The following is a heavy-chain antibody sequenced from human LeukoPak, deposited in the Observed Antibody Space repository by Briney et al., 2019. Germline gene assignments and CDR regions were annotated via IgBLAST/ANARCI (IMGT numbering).Heavy chain of an antibody. CDR1: GFTFSTYG. V-gene: IGHV3-30*02. Sequence: GGSLRLSCAASGFTFSTYGRHWVRQAPGKGLEWVAFIRYGGSNNYADSVKGRFTISRDNAKNSLYLQMNRLRADDTAVYYCARGLQLERLAFGKEGSAFDYWGQGTLVIVSS. CDR2: IRYGGSN. J-gene: IGHJ4*02. D-gene: IGHD1-1*01. CDR3: ARGLQLERLAFGKEGSAFDY.